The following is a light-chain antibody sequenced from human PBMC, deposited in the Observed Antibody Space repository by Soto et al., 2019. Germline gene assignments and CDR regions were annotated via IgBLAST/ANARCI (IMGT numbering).Light chain of an antibody. V-gene: IGLV2-14*01. J-gene: IGLJ1*01. CDR3: SSYTSSSTLLYV. CDR1: SSDVGGYNY. Sequence: QSALTQPASVSGSPGQSITISCTGTSSDVGGYNYVSWYQQHPGKAPKLMIYEVSNRPSGVSNRFSGSKSGNTASLTISGHQAEDEADYYCSSYTSSSTLLYVFGTGTKVTVL. CDR2: EVS.